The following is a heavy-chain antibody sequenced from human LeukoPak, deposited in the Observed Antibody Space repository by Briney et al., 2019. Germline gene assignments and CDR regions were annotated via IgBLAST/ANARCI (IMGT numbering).Heavy chain of an antibody. D-gene: IGHD5-24*01. CDR3: ARRSQMATIDFDY. Sequence: SXQIXXXXSXYSXTNYWIGWVRQLPGKGLEWMGIIYPADSDTRYSPSFQGQVTISAHKSISTAYLQWSSLKASDTAMYYCARRSQMATIDFDYWGQGTLVTVSS. V-gene: IGHV5-51*01. CDR1: XYSXTNYW. J-gene: IGHJ4*02. CDR2: IYPADSDT.